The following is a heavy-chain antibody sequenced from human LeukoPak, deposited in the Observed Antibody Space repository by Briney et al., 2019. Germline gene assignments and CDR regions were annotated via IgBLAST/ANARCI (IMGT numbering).Heavy chain of an antibody. D-gene: IGHD3-16*01. CDR1: GFIVNKLY. CDR3: AGAEYYESSIDY. J-gene: IGHJ4*02. Sequence: GGSLRLSCAASGFIVNKLYMNWVRQTPGKGLEWVSIIYRSGETYYGDSVKGRFNISRDISKNTLHLQMNSLRVEDTAVYYCAGAEYYESSIDYWGERTLVTVSS. V-gene: IGHV3-66*01. CDR2: IYRSGET.